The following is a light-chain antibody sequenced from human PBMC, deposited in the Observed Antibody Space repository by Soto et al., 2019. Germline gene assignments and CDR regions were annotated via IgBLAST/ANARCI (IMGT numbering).Light chain of an antibody. Sequence: SALTQPASVSRSPGQSITISCTGTSSDVGGYNYVSWYQQHPGKAPKLMIYEVSNRPSGVSNRFSGSKSGNTASLTISGLQAEDEADYYCSSYTSSSTLDVFGTGTKVTVL. J-gene: IGLJ1*01. CDR2: EVS. V-gene: IGLV2-14*01. CDR1: SSDVGGYNY. CDR3: SSYTSSSTLDV.